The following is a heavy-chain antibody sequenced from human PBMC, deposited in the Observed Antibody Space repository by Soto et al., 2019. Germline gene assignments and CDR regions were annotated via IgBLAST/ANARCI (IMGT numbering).Heavy chain of an antibody. J-gene: IGHJ3*02. CDR3: AKGRGVLDAFDI. V-gene: IGHV3-30*18. CDR2: ISSDGNNQ. CDR1: GFTSSTFV. D-gene: IGHD3-10*01. Sequence: QVQLVESGGGVVQPGRSLRLSCAASGFTSSTFVIHWVRQAPGKGLEWLAVISSDGNNQYYADSVKGRFTISRDNSKNTLYLQVNILRAEDTAVYFCAKGRGVLDAFDIWGQGTMVTVSS.